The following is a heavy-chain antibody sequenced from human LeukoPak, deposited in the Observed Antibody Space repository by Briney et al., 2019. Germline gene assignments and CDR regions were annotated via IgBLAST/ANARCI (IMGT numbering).Heavy chain of an antibody. Sequence: PSETLSLTCTVSGGSISSSSYFWTWIRQPPGKGLEWIGYIYYSGSTNYNTSLKSRVTISVDTSKNQFSLKLNSVTAADTAVYYCARLAGIYTPLDPWGQGTLVTVSS. V-gene: IGHV4-61*01. CDR3: ARLAGIYTPLDP. J-gene: IGHJ5*02. CDR2: IYYSGST. CDR1: GGSISSSSYF. D-gene: IGHD1-14*01.